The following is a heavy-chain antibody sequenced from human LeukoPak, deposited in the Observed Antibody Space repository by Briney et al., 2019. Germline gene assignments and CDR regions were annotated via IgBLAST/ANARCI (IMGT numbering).Heavy chain of an antibody. D-gene: IGHD3-3*01. V-gene: IGHV3-74*01. CDR2: SNSDGKIT. CDR3: ARDHHDFWSGYPNY. J-gene: IGHJ4*02. Sequence: GGSLRLSCAASGFTLGRYWMHWFRQAPGTGLVWVARSNSDGKITDYADSVRGRFTTSRDNTKNTVYLQMSSLRAEDTGVYCCARDHHDFWSGYPNYWGQGTLVIVSS. CDR1: GFTLGRYW.